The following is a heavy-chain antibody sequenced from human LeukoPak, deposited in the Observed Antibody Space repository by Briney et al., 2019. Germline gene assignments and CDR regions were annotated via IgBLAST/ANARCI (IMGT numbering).Heavy chain of an antibody. V-gene: IGHV3-30-3*01. Sequence: GGSLRLSCAASGFTFSGYSMHWVRQAPGKGLEWVAVISFDGSNKYYADSVKGRFTISRDNSKNTLYLQMNSLRAEDTAVYYCARGREPITMVRGAKVPPETNAFDIWGQGTMVTVSS. CDR3: ARGREPITMVRGAKVPPETNAFDI. CDR1: GFTFSGYS. J-gene: IGHJ3*02. CDR2: ISFDGSNK. D-gene: IGHD3-10*01.